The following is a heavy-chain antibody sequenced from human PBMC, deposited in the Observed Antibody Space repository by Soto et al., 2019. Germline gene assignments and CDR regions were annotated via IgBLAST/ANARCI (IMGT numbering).Heavy chain of an antibody. J-gene: IGHJ4*02. CDR2: MNPNSGNT. V-gene: IGHV1-8*01. CDR1: GYTFTSYD. Sequence: QVQLVQSGAEVKKPGASVKVSCKASGYTFTSYDINWVRQATGQGREWMGWMNPNSGNTVYARKFQGRVTMTRITSIRKAYMELSSLRSEDTAVYYCAREHGNYALDYWGQGTLVTVSS. CDR3: AREHGNYALDY. D-gene: IGHD4-17*01.